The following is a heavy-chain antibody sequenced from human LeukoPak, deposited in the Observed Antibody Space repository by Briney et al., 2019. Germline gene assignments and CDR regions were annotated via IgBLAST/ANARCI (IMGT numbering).Heavy chain of an antibody. V-gene: IGHV1-18*01. Sequence: ASVKVSCKASGYTFTSYGISWVRQAPGQGLEWMGWISAYNGNTNYAQKLQGRVTMTTDTSTSTAYMELRSLRSDDTAVYYCARERSYYDFWSGLSPGAFDIWGQGTMVTVSS. J-gene: IGHJ3*02. CDR1: GYTFTSYG. CDR3: ARERSYYDFWSGLSPGAFDI. CDR2: ISAYNGNT. D-gene: IGHD3-3*01.